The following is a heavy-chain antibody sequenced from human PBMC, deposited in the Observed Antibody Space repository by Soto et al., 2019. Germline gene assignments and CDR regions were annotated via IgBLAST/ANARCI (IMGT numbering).Heavy chain of an antibody. J-gene: IGHJ3*02. CDR1: GFTVSSYW. CDR3: ARGGYYDFWSGHDAFDI. CDR2: IKQDGSEK. V-gene: IGHV3-7*03. Sequence: GGALRLSCAASGFTVSSYWMSWVRQAPGKGLEWVANIKQDGSEKYYVDSVKGRFTISRDNAKNSLYLQMNSLRAEDTAVYYCARGGYYDFWSGHDAFDIWGQGTMVTVSS. D-gene: IGHD3-3*01.